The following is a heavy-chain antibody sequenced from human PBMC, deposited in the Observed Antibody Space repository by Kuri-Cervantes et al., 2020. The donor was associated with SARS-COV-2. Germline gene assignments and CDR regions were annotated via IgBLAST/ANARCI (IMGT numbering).Heavy chain of an antibody. D-gene: IGHD3-22*01. CDR1: GFTFSSYE. J-gene: IGHJ4*02. Sequence: GESLKISCAASGFTFSSYEMNWVRQAPGKGLEWVSYISRTASSIYYADSVTGRFTISRDNAKKSLYLQMNSLRAEDTAVYYCARGADSSGFVPDYCGQGTL. CDR2: ISRTASSI. V-gene: IGHV3-48*03. CDR3: ARGADSSGFVPDY.